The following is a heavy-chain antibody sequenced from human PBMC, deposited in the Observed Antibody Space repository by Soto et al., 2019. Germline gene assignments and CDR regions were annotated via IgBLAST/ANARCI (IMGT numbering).Heavy chain of an antibody. V-gene: IGHV4-59*08. CDR3: ARHSTPWDRSGYFDS. CDR2: IYDTGISGYTPST. Sequence: PSETLSLTCTVSGGSITSSYWSWIRRPPGKGLEWIAYIYDTGISGYTPSTSYNPSLKSRVTMSVDTSKSQFSLKLTSVTAAHTAVYYCARHSTPWDRSGYFDSWGQGTLVTVSS. D-gene: IGHD3-22*01. CDR1: GGSITSSY. J-gene: IGHJ4*02.